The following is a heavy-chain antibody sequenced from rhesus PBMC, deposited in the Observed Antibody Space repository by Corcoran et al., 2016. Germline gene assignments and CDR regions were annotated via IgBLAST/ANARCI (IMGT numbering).Heavy chain of an antibody. J-gene: IGHJ4*01. Sequence: QVQLQESGPGLVKPSETLSLTCTVSGASISSNWWSWIRQPPGKGLEWIGENNGNSVSTNYNPTLKSRVTISKDASKNRCALKRRSVTAADTAVYYCARRWLLFFDYWGQGVLVTVSS. CDR2: NNGNSVST. CDR3: ARRWLLFFDY. D-gene: IGHD2-21*01. CDR1: GASISSNW. V-gene: IGHV4-80*01.